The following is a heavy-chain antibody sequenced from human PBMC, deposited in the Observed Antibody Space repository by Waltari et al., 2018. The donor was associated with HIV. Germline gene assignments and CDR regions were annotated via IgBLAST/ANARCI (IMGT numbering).Heavy chain of an antibody. CDR3: ARENTMTYYDALDI. V-gene: IGHV3-74*01. CDR1: GLTFRSCW. CDR2: ISSDGSTT. J-gene: IGHJ3*02. Sequence: EVQLVESGGGLVQPGGSLRLSCAASGLTFRSCWRHWVRQAPGKGLLWVSCISSDGSTTNYADSVKGRLTISRDNAKNTLYLQMNSLRADDTAVYYCARENTMTYYDALDIWGQGTMVTVSS. D-gene: IGHD4-17*01.